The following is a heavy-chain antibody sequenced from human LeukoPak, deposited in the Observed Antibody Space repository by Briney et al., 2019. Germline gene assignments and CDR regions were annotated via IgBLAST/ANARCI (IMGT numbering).Heavy chain of an antibody. CDR3: AKAGNIRFDY. CDR1: GFTFSSYE. D-gene: IGHD2/OR15-2a*01. Sequence: GGSLRLSCAASGFTFSSYEMNWVRQAPGKGLEWVSYISSSGSTIYYADSVKGRFTISRDNSKNTLYLQMNNLRAEDTAVYYCAKAGNIRFDYWGQGTLVTVSS. J-gene: IGHJ4*02. CDR2: ISSSGSTI. V-gene: IGHV3-48*03.